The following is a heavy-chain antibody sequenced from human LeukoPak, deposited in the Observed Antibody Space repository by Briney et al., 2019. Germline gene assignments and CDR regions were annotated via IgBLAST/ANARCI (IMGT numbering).Heavy chain of an antibody. D-gene: IGHD3-10*01. V-gene: IGHV1-8*03. Sequence: GASVKVSCKASGYTFTSYDINWVRQATGQGIEWMGWMNPNSGNTGYAQKFQGRVTITRNTSISTAYMELSSLRSEDTAVYYCARVGIVFRGFHSVVRGGYWFDPWGQGTLVTVSS. CDR2: MNPNSGNT. CDR3: ARVGIVFRGFHSVVRGGYWFDP. CDR1: GYTFTSYD. J-gene: IGHJ5*02.